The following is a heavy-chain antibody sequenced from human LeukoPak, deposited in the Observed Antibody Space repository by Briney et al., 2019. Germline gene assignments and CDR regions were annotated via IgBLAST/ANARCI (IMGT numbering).Heavy chain of an antibody. D-gene: IGHD4-17*01. V-gene: IGHV3-30-3*01. CDR2: ISYDGGNK. Sequence: GGSLRLSCAASGFTFRNYAMHWVRQAPGKGLEWVAVISYDGGNKYYADSVKGRFTISRDNSKNTLYLQMNSLRAEDTAVYYCALSRGDYVSCFDYWGQGTLVTVSS. CDR3: ALSRGDYVSCFDY. CDR1: GFTFRNYA. J-gene: IGHJ4*02.